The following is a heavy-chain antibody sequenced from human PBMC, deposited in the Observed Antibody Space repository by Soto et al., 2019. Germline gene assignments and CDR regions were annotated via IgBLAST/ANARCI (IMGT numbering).Heavy chain of an antibody. V-gene: IGHV1-69*12. Sequence: QVQLVQSGAEVKKPGSSVKVSCKASGGTFSSYAISWVRQAPGQGLEWMGGITPIFGTANYAQKFQGRATITATESTSTVYLELRSLRSEDTAVYYCARDLASRVWYFDLWGRGTLVTVSS. CDR1: GGTFSSYA. D-gene: IGHD3-10*01. J-gene: IGHJ2*01. CDR2: ITPIFGTA. CDR3: ARDLASRVWYFDL.